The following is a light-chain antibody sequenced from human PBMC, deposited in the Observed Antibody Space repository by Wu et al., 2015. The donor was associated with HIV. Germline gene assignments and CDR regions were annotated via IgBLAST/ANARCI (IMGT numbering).Light chain of an antibody. V-gene: IGKV3-15*01. Sequence: IVLTQSPDTLSVSPGERATVSCRVSQTINHGYLAWYQQKPGQAPKLLIYGASTRATGFPARLSGSGSGTEFTLTISSMQSEDFAVYYCQQYNNWPGTFGQGTKVEIK. CDR2: GAS. J-gene: IGKJ1*01. CDR3: QQYNNWPGT. CDR1: QTINHGY.